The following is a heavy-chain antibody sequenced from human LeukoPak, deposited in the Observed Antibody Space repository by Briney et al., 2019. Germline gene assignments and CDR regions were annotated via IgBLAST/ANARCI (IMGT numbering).Heavy chain of an antibody. D-gene: IGHD6-13*01. CDR3: ARDLGIAAAGYFDY. CDR1: GGTFSSYA. J-gene: IGHJ4*02. V-gene: IGHV1-69*13. CDR2: IIPIFGTA. Sequence: SVKVSCKASGGTFSSYAISWVRQAPGHGLEWMGGIIPIFGTANYAQKFQGRVTITADESTSTAYMELSSLRSEDTAVYYCARDLGIAAAGYFDYWGQGTLVTVSS.